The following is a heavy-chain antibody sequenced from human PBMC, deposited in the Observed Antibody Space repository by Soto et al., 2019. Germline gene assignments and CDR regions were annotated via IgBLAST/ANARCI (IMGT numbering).Heavy chain of an antibody. V-gene: IGHV4-39*01. D-gene: IGHD6-13*01. CDR3: ARNPHPAAARTNYFDY. Sequence: SETLSLTCTVSGGSISSSSYYWGWIRQPPGKGLEWIGSIYYSGSTYDNPSLKSRVTISVDTSKNQFSLKLSSVTAADTAVYYCARNPHPAAARTNYFDYWGQGTLVTVSS. CDR2: IYYSGST. CDR1: GGSISSSSYY. J-gene: IGHJ4*02.